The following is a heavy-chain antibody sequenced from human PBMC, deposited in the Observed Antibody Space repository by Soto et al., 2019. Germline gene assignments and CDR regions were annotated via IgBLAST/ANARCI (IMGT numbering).Heavy chain of an antibody. D-gene: IGHD1-26*01. J-gene: IGHJ4*02. V-gene: IGHV3-23*01. CDR3: AKTSSSIVGATTPEFDY. Sequence: EVQLLESGGGLVQPGGSLRLSCAASGFTFSSYAMSWVRQAPGKGLEWVSAISGSGGSTYYADSVKGRFTISRDNSKNTLYLQMNSLRAEDTAVYYCAKTSSSIVGATTPEFDYWGQGTLVTVSS. CDR2: ISGSGGST. CDR1: GFTFSSYA.